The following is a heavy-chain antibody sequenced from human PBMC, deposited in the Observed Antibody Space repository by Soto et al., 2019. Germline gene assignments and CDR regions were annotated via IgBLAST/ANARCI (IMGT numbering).Heavy chain of an antibody. Sequence: ASVKVSCKASGYTFTSYDINWVRQATGQGLEWMGWMNPNSGNTGYAQKFQGRVTMTRNTSISTAYMELSSLRSEDTAVYYCARVPYDYVWGSYRPDNWFDPWGQGTLVTVSS. J-gene: IGHJ5*02. D-gene: IGHD3-16*02. CDR1: GYTFTSYD. V-gene: IGHV1-8*01. CDR3: ARVPYDYVWGSYRPDNWFDP. CDR2: MNPNSGNT.